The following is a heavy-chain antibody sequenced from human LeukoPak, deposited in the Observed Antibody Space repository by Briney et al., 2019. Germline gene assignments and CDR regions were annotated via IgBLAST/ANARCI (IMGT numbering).Heavy chain of an antibody. CDR2: IYTSGST. CDR1: GGSISSGNYY. Sequence: SQTLSLTCSVSGGSISSGNYYWSWLRQPAGTGLEWIGRIYTSGSTNYNPSLKSRVTISVDTSKNQFSLKLSSVTAADTAVYYCAATGYGSRYYYYYDMDVWGQGTTVTVSS. D-gene: IGHD4-17*01. V-gene: IGHV4-61*02. CDR3: AATGYGSRYYYYYDMDV. J-gene: IGHJ6*02.